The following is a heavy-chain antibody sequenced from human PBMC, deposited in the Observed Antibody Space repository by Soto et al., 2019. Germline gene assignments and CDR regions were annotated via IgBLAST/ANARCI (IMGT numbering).Heavy chain of an antibody. CDR1: GGSISSYY. D-gene: IGHD2-2*01. CDR3: ARLSGCSSTSCYLGYYYYMDV. J-gene: IGHJ6*03. CDR2: IYYSGST. V-gene: IGHV4-59*08. Sequence: SETLSLTCTVSGGSISSYYWSWIRQPPGKGLEWIGYIYYSGSTNYNPSLKSRVTISVDTSKNQFSLKLSSVTAADTAVYYCARLSGCSSTSCYLGYYYYMDVWDKGTTVTVSS.